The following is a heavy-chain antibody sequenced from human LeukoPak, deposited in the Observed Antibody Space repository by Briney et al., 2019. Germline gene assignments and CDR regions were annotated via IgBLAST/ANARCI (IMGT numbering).Heavy chain of an antibody. CDR1: GFTFRSYG. Sequence: GGSLRLSCAASGFTFRSYGMHWVRQAPGKGLEWVAFIRYDGSNKYYADSVKGRFTISRDNSKNTLYLQMNSLRAEDTAVYYCAKDAVYSSSWFYYMDVWGKGTTVTISS. CDR3: AKDAVYSSSWFYYMDV. D-gene: IGHD6-13*01. J-gene: IGHJ6*03. V-gene: IGHV3-30*02. CDR2: IRYDGSNK.